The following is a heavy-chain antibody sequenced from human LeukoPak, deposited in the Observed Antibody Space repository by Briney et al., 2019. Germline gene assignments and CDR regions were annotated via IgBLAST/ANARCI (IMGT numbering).Heavy chain of an antibody. J-gene: IGHJ4*02. CDR3: ARDSRVITFGGVIVYFDY. CDR1: GFTFDDYG. Sequence: GGSLRLSCAASGFTFDDYGMSWVRQAPGKGLEWVSGINWNGGSTGYADSVKGRFTISRDNAKNSLYLQMNSLRAEDTALYYCARDSRVITFGGVIVYFDYWGQGTLATVSS. V-gene: IGHV3-20*04. D-gene: IGHD3-16*02. CDR2: INWNGGST.